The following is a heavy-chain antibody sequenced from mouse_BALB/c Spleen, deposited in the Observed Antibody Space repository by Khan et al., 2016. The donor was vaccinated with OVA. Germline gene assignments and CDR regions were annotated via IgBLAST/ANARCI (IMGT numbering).Heavy chain of an antibody. V-gene: IGHV14-1*02. CDR1: GFNIKDYY. D-gene: IGHD2-3*01. CDR2: IDPENGNT. Sequence: VQLKQSGAELVRPGALVKLSYKASGFNIKDYYIHWVKQRPEQGLEWIGWIDPENGNTIYDPKFQGKANITADTSSNTAYLHFSSLTSEDTAVYYCARAGYSPWFAYWGQGTLVTVSA. J-gene: IGHJ3*01. CDR3: ARAGYSPWFAY.